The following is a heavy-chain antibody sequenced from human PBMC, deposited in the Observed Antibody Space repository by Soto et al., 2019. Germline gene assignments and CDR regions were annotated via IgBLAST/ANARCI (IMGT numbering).Heavy chain of an antibody. J-gene: IGHJ5*02. CDR3: ATGGRPYGKWLDR. Sequence: LRLSCTPSGFTFGDYAVNWVRQAPGKGLEWVGLIRSKPYGGTEEYAASVEGRFTISRDDSQNIAYLQTNSLKIEDTAVYYCATGGRPYGKWLDRWGRGTLVTVSS. D-gene: IGHD3-16*01. CDR2: IRSKPYGGTE. V-gene: IGHV3-49*04. CDR1: GFTFGDYA.